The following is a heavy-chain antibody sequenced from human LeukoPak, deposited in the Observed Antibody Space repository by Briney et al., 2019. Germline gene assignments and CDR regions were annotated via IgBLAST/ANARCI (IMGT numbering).Heavy chain of an antibody. CDR2: IYYSGST. J-gene: IGHJ4*02. CDR3: ATQLVQGWSK. Sequence: PSETLSLTCTVSGGSISSYYWSWIRQPPGKGLEWIGYIYYSGSTNYNPSLKSRVTISVDTSKNQFSLKLSSVTAADTAVYYCATQLVQGWSKWGQGTLVTVSS. D-gene: IGHD6-13*01. V-gene: IGHV4-59*08. CDR1: GGSISSYY.